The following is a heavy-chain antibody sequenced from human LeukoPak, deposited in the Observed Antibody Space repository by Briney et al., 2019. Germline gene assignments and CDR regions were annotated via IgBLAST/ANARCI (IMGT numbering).Heavy chain of an antibody. CDR2: IYHSGST. J-gene: IGHJ4*02. CDR1: GGSISSGYY. D-gene: IGHD3-22*01. Sequence: RASETLSLTCTVSGGSISSGYYWGWIRQPPGKGLEWIGSIYHSGSTYYNPSLKSRVTISVDTSKNQFSLKLSSVTAADTAVYYCARHVPLGYYDNRVAYFDYWGQGTLVTVSS. V-gene: IGHV4-38-2*02. CDR3: ARHVPLGYYDNRVAYFDY.